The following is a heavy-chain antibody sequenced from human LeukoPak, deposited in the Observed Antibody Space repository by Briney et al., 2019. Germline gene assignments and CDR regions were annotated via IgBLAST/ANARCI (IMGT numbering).Heavy chain of an antibody. J-gene: IGHJ4*02. CDR1: GFTFSSYS. D-gene: IGHD5-24*01. Sequence: GGSVRLSCAASGFTFSSYSMNWVRQAPGKGLEWVSSISSSSSYIYYADSVKGRFTISRDNAKNSLYLQMNSLRAEDTAVYYCARDKMATIISCDYWGQGTLVTVSS. V-gene: IGHV3-21*01. CDR2: ISSSSSYI. CDR3: ARDKMATIISCDY.